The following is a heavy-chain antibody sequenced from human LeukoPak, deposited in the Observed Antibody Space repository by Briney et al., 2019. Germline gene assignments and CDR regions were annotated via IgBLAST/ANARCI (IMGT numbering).Heavy chain of an antibody. J-gene: IGHJ4*02. CDR1: GGSFTNYA. Sequence: ASVKVSCKASGGSFTNYAITWVRQAPGQGLEWVGRIIPINDITDYAQQFQGRVTITADKSTSTAYMDLSSLRSEDTAVYYCAGHYDSTVYNRHVGPRDYWGQGTRVTVSS. CDR2: IIPINDIT. CDR3: AGHYDSTVYNRHVGPRDY. D-gene: IGHD3-22*01. V-gene: IGHV1-69*04.